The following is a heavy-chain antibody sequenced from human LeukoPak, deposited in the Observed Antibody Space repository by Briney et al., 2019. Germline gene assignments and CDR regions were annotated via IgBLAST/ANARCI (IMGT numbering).Heavy chain of an antibody. J-gene: IGHJ5*02. CDR1: GGSISNYY. Sequence: SETLSLTCAVSGGSISNYYWSWIRQPAGKGLEWIGRINSSGSTNYNSSLKSRVTMSVDTSKNQFSLKLTSVTAADTAVYYCARLVRNCNGGSCYWDWFDPWGQGTLVTVSS. CDR3: ARLVRNCNGGSCYWDWFDP. D-gene: IGHD2-15*01. V-gene: IGHV4-4*07. CDR2: INSSGST.